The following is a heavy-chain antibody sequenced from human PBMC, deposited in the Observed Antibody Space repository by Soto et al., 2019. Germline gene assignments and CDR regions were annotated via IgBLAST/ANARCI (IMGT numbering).Heavy chain of an antibody. Sequence: PGGSLRLSCAASGFTFSSYAVSWVRQAPGKGPEWISSISGSGSTIYYADSVKGRFTISRDNSKNTLYLQMSSLRAEDTAIYYCAKKVNSGSGSQYFDYFGQGTLVTVSS. D-gene: IGHD3-10*01. J-gene: IGHJ4*02. V-gene: IGHV3-23*01. CDR2: ISGSGSTI. CDR1: GFTFSSYA. CDR3: AKKVNSGSGSQYFDY.